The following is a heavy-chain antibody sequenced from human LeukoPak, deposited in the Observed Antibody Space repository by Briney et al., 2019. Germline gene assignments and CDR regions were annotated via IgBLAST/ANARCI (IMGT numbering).Heavy chain of an antibody. J-gene: IGHJ3*02. D-gene: IGHD3-9*01. CDR2: INPSGTDT. CDR1: GYTFTSYY. V-gene: IGHV1-46*03. Sequence: ASVKAFCKASGYTFTSYYIHWVRQAPGQGLEWMGIINPSGTDTNYPQKFQGRVTMTTDTSTSTAYMELRSLRSDDTAVYYCATNSETYYDILTGYYPNDAFDIWGQGTMVTVSS. CDR3: ATNSETYYDILTGYYPNDAFDI.